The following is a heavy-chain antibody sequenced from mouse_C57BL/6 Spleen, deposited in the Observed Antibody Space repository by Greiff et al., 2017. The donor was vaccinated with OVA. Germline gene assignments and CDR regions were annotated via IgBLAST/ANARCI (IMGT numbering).Heavy chain of an antibody. CDR1: GFSLTSYA. J-gene: IGHJ1*03. Sequence: VQLQESGPGLVAPSQSLSITCTVSGFSLTSYAISWVRQPPGKGLEWLGVIWTGGGTNYNSALKSRLSLSKDNSKSQAFLKMNSLQTDDTARYXCAREGGFYAGGYFDVWGTGTTVTVSS. CDR3: AREGGFYAGGYFDV. V-gene: IGHV2-9-1*01. CDR2: IWTGGGT. D-gene: IGHD2-12*01.